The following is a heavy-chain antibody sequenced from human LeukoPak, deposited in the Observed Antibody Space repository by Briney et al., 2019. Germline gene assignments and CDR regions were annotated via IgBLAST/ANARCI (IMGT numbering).Heavy chain of an antibody. J-gene: IGHJ4*02. CDR3: ARDSVVVPAALPFDY. V-gene: IGHV1-18*01. CDR2: ISAYNGNT. CDR1: GYTFTSYG. D-gene: IGHD2-2*01. Sequence: GASVKVSCKASGYTFTSYGISWVRQAPGQGLEWMGWISAYNGNTNYAQKLQGRVTMTTDTSTSTAYMELRSLRSDDTAVYYCARDSVVVPAALPFDYWGQGTLVTVSS.